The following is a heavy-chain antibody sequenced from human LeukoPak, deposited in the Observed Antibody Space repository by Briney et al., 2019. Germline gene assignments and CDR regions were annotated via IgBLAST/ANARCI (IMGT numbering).Heavy chain of an antibody. Sequence: GGSLRLSCAASGFAFSHYSMNWVRQAPGKGLEWVSSISPNSNYIYHGDSVKGRFTISRDNAENFLYLQMNSLRAEDTAIYYCARVLADYNNPLVYWGQGTLVTVSS. CDR1: GFAFSHYS. CDR3: ARVLADYNNPLVY. V-gene: IGHV3-21*06. D-gene: IGHD4-11*01. J-gene: IGHJ4*02. CDR2: ISPNSNYI.